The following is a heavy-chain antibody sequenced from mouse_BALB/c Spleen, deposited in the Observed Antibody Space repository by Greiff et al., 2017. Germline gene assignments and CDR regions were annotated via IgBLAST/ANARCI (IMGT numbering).Heavy chain of an antibody. CDR1: GFSLTSYD. CDR3: VRDEDGAWFAY. Sequence: VKLMESGPGLVAPSQSLSITCTVSGFSLTSYDISWIRQPPGKGLEWLGVIWTGGGTNYNSAFMSRLSISKDNSKSQVFLKMNSLQTDDTAIYYCVRDEDGAWFAYWGQGTLVTVSA. J-gene: IGHJ3*01. D-gene: IGHD1-2*01. V-gene: IGHV2-9-2*01. CDR2: IWTGGGT.